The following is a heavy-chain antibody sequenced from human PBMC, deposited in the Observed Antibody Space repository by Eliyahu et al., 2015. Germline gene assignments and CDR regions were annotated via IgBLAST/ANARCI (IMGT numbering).Heavy chain of an antibody. V-gene: IGHV3-72*01. CDR2: IRDKPNSYST. J-gene: IGHJ4*02. CDR3: ARPAVKSGYYDLDY. D-gene: IGHD3-22*01. CDR1: GFTFSAYY. Sequence: EVQLVESGGGLVQPGGSLRLSCAVSGFTFSAYYMDWVRQAPGKGLEWVGRIRDKPNSYSTQYGASVKGRFTISRDESNNSVYLHMNSLKTEDTAVYYCARPAVKSGYYDLDYWGQGALVTVSS.